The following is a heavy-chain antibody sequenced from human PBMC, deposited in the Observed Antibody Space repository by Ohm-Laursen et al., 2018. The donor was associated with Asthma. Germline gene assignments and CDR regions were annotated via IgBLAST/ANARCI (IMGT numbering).Heavy chain of an antibody. D-gene: IGHD3-3*01. CDR2: ISTASTFV. J-gene: IGHJ6*02. V-gene: IGHV3-21*01. CDR1: GYSFSLYS. Sequence: SLRLSCAASGYSFSLYSIHWIRQAPGKGLEWVASISTASTFVYYADSVRGRFTTSRDNAKNLVYLQMDGLRVDDTALYYCARDRGTIFGVVTKGAYGMDVWGQGTTVTVSS. CDR3: ARDRGTIFGVVTKGAYGMDV.